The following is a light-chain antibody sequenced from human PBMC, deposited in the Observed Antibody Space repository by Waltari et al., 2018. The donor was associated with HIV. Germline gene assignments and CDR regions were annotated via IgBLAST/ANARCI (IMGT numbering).Light chain of an antibody. CDR3: AAWRDSLSAVV. J-gene: IGLJ2*01. CDR2: RNN. V-gene: IGLV1-47*01. CDR1: SSNIGTNY. Sequence: QSVLTQPPSVSGAPGQRVTISCSGSSSNIGTNYVYWYQQLPGTAPKLLIYRNNQRPSGVPDRFSGSKSGTSASLAISGLRSEDEADYYCAAWRDSLSAVVFGGGTKLTVL.